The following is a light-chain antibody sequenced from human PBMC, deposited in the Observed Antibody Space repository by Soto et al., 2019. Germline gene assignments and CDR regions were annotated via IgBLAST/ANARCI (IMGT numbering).Light chain of an antibody. CDR3: SSYTSSSTYV. CDR2: DVS. J-gene: IGLJ1*01. Sequence: SVLTQPASVSGSPGQSITISCTGTSTDIGRYNYVSWYQQPPGNAPKFMFFDVSILPLGFFNLFSGSKSGNTASLTISGLQAEDEADYYCSSYTSSSTYVFGTGTKVTVL. V-gene: IGLV2-14*03. CDR1: STDIGRYNY.